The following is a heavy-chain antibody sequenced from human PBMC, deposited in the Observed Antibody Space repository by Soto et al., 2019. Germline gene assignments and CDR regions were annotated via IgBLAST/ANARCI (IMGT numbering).Heavy chain of an antibody. J-gene: IGHJ5*02. CDR3: AREGLKYNWFDP. Sequence: QVQLQESGPGLVKPSQTLSLTCTVSGGSISSGDYYWSWIRQPPGKGLEWIGYIYYSGSTYYNPSLKIRVTITVDTSTNQFSLKLSSVTGADTAVYYCAREGLKYNWFDPWGQGTLVTVSS. D-gene: IGHD3-22*01. CDR1: GGSISSGDYY. V-gene: IGHV4-30-4*01. CDR2: IYYSGST.